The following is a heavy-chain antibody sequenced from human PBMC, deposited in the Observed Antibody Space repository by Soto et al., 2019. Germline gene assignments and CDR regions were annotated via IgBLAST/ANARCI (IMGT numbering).Heavy chain of an antibody. CDR1: GFTFSSYA. J-gene: IGHJ4*02. CDR3: ARFPTGDYVYHDY. D-gene: IGHD4-17*01. V-gene: IGHV3-30-3*01. CDR2: ISYDGSNK. Sequence: QVQLVESGGGVVQPGRSLRLSCAASGFTFSSYAMHWVRQAPGKGLEWVAVISYDGSNKYYADSAKGRFTISRDNSKNTLYLQMNSLRAEDTAVYYCARFPTGDYVYHDYWGQGTLVTVSS.